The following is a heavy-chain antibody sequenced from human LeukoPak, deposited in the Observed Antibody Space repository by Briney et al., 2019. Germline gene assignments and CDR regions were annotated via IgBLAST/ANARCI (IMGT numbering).Heavy chain of an antibody. CDR2: INHSGST. J-gene: IGHJ4*02. CDR1: GGSFSGYY. D-gene: IGHD5-12*01. V-gene: IGHV4-34*01. CDR3: ARKRRGYGYYFDY. Sequence: SETLSLTCAVYGGSFSGYYWSWIRQPPGKGLEWIGEINHSGSTNYNPSLKSRVTISVDTSKNQFSLKLSSVTAADTAVYYCARKRRGYGYYFDYWGQGTLVTVSS.